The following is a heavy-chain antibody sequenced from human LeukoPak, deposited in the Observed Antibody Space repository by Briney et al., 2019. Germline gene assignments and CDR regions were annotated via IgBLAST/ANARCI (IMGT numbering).Heavy chain of an antibody. V-gene: IGHV5-51*01. CDR1: GYGFASYL. D-gene: IGHD1-26*01. J-gene: IGHJ1*01. CDR3: ASFGYRKVGAKH. Sequence: VESLKISCKVSGYGFASYLIFWLGQMPGKGLEWIGIIYPGDSDTRYSPSFKVQVTISADKSISTAYLQWSSLTASDTAMYYCASFGYRKVGAKHWGQGTLVPASS. CDR2: IYPGDSDT.